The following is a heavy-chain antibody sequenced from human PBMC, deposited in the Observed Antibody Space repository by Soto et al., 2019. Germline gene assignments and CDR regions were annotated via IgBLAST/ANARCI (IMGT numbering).Heavy chain of an antibody. Sequence: SETLSLTCAVYGGSFSGYYWSWIRQPPGKRLEWIGFIYHSGSSNYNPSLKSRVTISVDTPKNQFSLKLSSVTAADTAVYYCARHSNRDSGLYYFDYWGQGTLVTVSS. D-gene: IGHD4-17*01. CDR1: GGSFSGYY. CDR3: ARHSNRDSGLYYFDY. V-gene: IGHV4-59*08. CDR2: IYHSGSS. J-gene: IGHJ4*02.